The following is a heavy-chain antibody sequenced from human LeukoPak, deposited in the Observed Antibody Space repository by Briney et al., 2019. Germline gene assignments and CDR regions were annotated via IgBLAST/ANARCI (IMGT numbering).Heavy chain of an antibody. CDR2: ISGSGGST. J-gene: IGHJ5*02. D-gene: IGHD4-11*01. V-gene: IGHV3-23*01. CDR1: GFTFSSYA. CDR3: AKLPLQDYRGNWFDP. Sequence: PVGSLRLSCAASGFTFSSYAMSWVRQAPGKGLEWVSAISGSGGSTYYAASVKGRFTISRDNSKNTLYLQVNSLRAEDTAVYYCAKLPLQDYRGNWFDPWGQGTLVTVSS.